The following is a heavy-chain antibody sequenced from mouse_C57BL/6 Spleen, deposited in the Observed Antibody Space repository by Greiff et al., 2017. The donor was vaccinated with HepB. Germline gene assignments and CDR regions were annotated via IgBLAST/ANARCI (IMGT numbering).Heavy chain of an antibody. Sequence: EVHLVESGGGLVKPGGSLKLSCAASGFTFSSYAMSWVRQTPEKRLEWVATISDGGSYTYYPDNVKGRFTISRDNAKNNLYLQMSHLKSEDTAMYYCASRANSYYFDYWGQGTTLTVSS. CDR3: ASRANSYYFDY. J-gene: IGHJ2*01. V-gene: IGHV5-4*03. CDR2: ISDGGSYT. D-gene: IGHD4-1*01. CDR1: GFTFSSYA.